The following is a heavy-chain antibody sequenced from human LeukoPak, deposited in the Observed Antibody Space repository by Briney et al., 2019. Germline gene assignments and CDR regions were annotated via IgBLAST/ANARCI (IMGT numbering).Heavy chain of an antibody. CDR1: GDSISSSY. V-gene: IGHV4-59*08. Sequence: SSETLSLTCTVSGDSISSSYWIWIRQSPGRGLEWIAYIHYSGTTYYNPSLRSRVSTSVDTSKNQFSLTLSSVTAADTAVYYCARHREGNSNYGGGRHNWFDLWGQGTLSPSPQ. CDR2: IHYSGTT. CDR3: ARHREGNSNYGGGRHNWFDL. J-gene: IGHJ5*02. D-gene: IGHD3-16*01.